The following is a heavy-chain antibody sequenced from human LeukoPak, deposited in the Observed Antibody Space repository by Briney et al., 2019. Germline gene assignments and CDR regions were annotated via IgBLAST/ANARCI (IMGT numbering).Heavy chain of an antibody. CDR2: ISSSSSTI. CDR1: GFIFSNYN. J-gene: IGHJ4*02. D-gene: IGHD3-9*01. V-gene: IGHV3-48*02. Sequence: GGSQRLSCAASGFIFSNYNMNWVRQAPGKGLEWVSHISSSSSTIYYADSVKGRFTISRDNAKNSLYLQMNNLRDEDTAVYYCAGEILSGYSDYWGQGTLVTVSS. CDR3: AGEILSGYSDY.